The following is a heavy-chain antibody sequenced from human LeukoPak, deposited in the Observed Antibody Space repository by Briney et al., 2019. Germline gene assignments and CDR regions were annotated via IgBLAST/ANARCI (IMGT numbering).Heavy chain of an antibody. CDR1: VGSLCIISYY. J-gene: IGHJ3*02. D-gene: IGHD3-10*01. V-gene: IGHV4-39*07. Sequence: PSESLSLTRTVPVGSLCIISYYWGWSRQPRGKGLGWIGCIYYSGSTYYNPYLKSRVTISVDTSKNQFSLKLSSVTAADTAVYYCARDVDVIHSFDIWGQGTMVTVSS. CDR2: IYYSGST. CDR3: ARDVDVIHSFDI.